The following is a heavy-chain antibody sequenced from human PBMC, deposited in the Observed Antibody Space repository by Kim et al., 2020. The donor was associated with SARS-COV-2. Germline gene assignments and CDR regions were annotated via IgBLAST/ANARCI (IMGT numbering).Heavy chain of an antibody. Sequence: SETLSLTCAVYGGSFSGYYWSWIRQPPGKGLEWIGEINHSGSTNYNPPLKSRVTISVDTSKNQFSLKLSSVTAADTAVYYCARGGRLRWTFQNYWGQGTLVTVSS. CDR3: ARGGRLRWTFQNY. D-gene: IGHD4-17*01. V-gene: IGHV4-34*01. CDR2: INHSGST. CDR1: GGSFSGYY. J-gene: IGHJ4*02.